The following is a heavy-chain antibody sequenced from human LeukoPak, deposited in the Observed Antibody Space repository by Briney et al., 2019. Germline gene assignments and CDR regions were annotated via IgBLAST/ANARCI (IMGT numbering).Heavy chain of an antibody. V-gene: IGHV4-34*01. Sequence: SETLSLTCAVYGGSFSGYYWSWIRQPPGKGLEWIGEINHSGSTNYNPSLKSRVTISADTSKNQFSLKLSSVTAADTAVYYCARESPRYDFWSGHGGIYYFDYWGQGTLVTVSS. J-gene: IGHJ4*02. D-gene: IGHD3-3*01. CDR3: ARESPRYDFWSGHGGIYYFDY. CDR2: INHSGST. CDR1: GGSFSGYY.